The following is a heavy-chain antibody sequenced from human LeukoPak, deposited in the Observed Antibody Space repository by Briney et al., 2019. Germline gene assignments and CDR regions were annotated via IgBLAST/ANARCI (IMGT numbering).Heavy chain of an antibody. J-gene: IGHJ4*02. Sequence: ASVKVSCKASGYTFSIYYMHWVRQAPGQGLEWMGWINPNGGATSYAQRFQGRVTMTRDTSISTAYMELSGLTSDDTAVYYCARNPPYCTSISCYNDYWGQGTLVTVSS. V-gene: IGHV1-2*02. CDR2: INPNGGAT. CDR1: GYTFSIYY. D-gene: IGHD2-2*02. CDR3: ARNPPYCTSISCYNDY.